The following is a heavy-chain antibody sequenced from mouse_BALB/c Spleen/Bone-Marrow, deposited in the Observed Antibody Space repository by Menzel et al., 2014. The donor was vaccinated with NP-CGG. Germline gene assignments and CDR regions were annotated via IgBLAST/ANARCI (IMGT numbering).Heavy chain of an antibody. D-gene: IGHD1-1*01. CDR2: IYPGDGDT. V-gene: IGHV1-82*01. CDR1: GYAFSSSR. Sequence: QVQLKESGPELVKPGASVKISCKASGYAFSSSRMNWVKQRPGQGLEWIGRIYPGDGDTNYNGKFKGKATLTADKSSSTAYMQLSSLTSVDSAVYFCARDYYGSSYDYWGQGTTLTVSS. CDR3: ARDYYGSSYDY. J-gene: IGHJ2*01.